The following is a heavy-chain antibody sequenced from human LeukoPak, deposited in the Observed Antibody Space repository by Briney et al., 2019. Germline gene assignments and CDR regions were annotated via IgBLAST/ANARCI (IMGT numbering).Heavy chain of an antibody. CDR2: ILHSGST. CDR1: GGSITSDTYY. J-gene: IGHJ4*02. CDR3: ARTRDSWSGFFDY. Sequence: SETLSLTCDVSGGSITSDTYYWSWIRQPPGKGLEWIGYILHSGSTYNNPSLKSRVTISVDTSKSQFSLKLSSVTAADAAVYYCARTRDSWSGFFDYWGQGTLVTVSS. V-gene: IGHV4-30-2*01. D-gene: IGHD3-3*01.